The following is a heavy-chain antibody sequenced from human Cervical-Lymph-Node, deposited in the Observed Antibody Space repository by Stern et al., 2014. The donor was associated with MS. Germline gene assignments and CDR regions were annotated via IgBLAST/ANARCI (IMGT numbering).Heavy chain of an antibody. J-gene: IGHJ4*02. V-gene: IGHV2-70*04. Sequence: QVNLRESGPALVKPTQTLTLTCTVSGFSLITSGTRVSWIRQPPERDLEWLARIDWNDKTFYNSSQMTRLTISKDTSKNQVVLTMTNVDPVDTATYYCARMMGSGYRHYFDYWGQGTPVTVSS. D-gene: IGHD3-3*01. CDR2: IDWNDKT. CDR1: GFSLITSGTR. CDR3: ARMMGSGYRHYFDY.